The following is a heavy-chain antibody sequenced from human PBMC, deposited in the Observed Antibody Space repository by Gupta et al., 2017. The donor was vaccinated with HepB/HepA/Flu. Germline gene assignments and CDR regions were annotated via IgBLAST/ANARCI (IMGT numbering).Heavy chain of an antibody. CDR1: GFTFSSYP. CDR2: SSGSGGST. Sequence: EVQLLESGGGLVQPGGSMRLSCAAVGFTFSSYPMSWGRQAPGKGLEWVSASSGSGGSTYYADSVKGRFTISRDNAKNTLYLQMNSLRAEDTAVYYCAKRACSSTSCLYYYYYMDVWGKGTTVTVSS. CDR3: AKRACSSTSCLYYYYYMDV. J-gene: IGHJ6*03. V-gene: IGHV3-23*01. D-gene: IGHD2-2*01.